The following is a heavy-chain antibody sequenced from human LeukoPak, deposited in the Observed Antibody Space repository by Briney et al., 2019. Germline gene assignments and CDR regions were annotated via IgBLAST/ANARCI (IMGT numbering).Heavy chain of an antibody. CDR3: AGSSSSKQVVGGY. J-gene: IGHJ4*02. D-gene: IGHD6-6*01. Sequence: EASVKVSCKASGYTFTGYYMHWVRQAPGQGLEWMGWINPNSGGTNYAQKFQGRVTMTRDTSISTAYMELSRLRSDDTAVYYCAGSSSSKQVVGGYWGQGTLVTVSS. CDR1: GYTFTGYY. V-gene: IGHV1-2*02. CDR2: INPNSGGT.